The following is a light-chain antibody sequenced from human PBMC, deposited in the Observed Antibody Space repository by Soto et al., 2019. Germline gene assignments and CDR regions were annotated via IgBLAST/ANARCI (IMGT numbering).Light chain of an antibody. CDR1: LSVSSY. V-gene: IGKV3-11*01. CDR2: DAS. J-gene: IGKJ5*01. CDR3: QQRQYWPPIT. Sequence: VVTQSPPTLSLTPGERATLSCRTSLSVSSYLAWYQQKPGQAPRLLIYDASNRATGIPARFTGSGSGTDFNLTISTLEPEDFAVYYCQQRQYWPPITFGKGTRLEIK.